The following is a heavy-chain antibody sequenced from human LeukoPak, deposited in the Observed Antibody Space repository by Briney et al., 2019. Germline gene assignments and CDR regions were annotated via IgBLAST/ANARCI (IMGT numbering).Heavy chain of an antibody. V-gene: IGHV3-30*18. CDR2: ISYDGSNK. Sequence: PGGSLRLSCAASGFTFSSYGMHWVRQAPGRGLEWVAVISYDGSNKYYADSVKGRFTISRDNSKNTLYLQMNSLRAEDTAVYYCAKDRGSYYHFGAFDIWGQGTMVTVSS. D-gene: IGHD1-26*01. J-gene: IGHJ3*02. CDR3: AKDRGSYYHFGAFDI. CDR1: GFTFSSYG.